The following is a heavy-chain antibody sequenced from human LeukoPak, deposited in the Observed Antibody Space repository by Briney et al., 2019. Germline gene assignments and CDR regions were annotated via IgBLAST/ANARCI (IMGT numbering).Heavy chain of an antibody. Sequence: SETLSLTCTVSGGSISSYYWSWIRQPAGKGLEWIWRIYTSGSTNYNPSLKSRVTISVDTSKNQFSLKLSSVTAADTAVYYCARVPSGTVDPSTYGVIDSWGQGTLVTVSS. CDR2: IYTSGST. J-gene: IGHJ4*02. D-gene: IGHD2-8*01. V-gene: IGHV4-4*07. CDR3: ARVPSGTVDPSTYGVIDS. CDR1: GGSISSYY.